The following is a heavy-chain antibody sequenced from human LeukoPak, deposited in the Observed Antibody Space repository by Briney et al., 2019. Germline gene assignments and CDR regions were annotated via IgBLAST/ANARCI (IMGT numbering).Heavy chain of an antibody. D-gene: IGHD1-26*01. CDR1: GFTFSSYG. J-gene: IGHJ4*02. V-gene: IGHV3-33*01. CDR2: IWYDGSNK. CDR3: ARDPSNFIVGATTAYDY. Sequence: SGGSLRLSCAASGFTFSSYGMHWVRQAPGKGLEWVAVIWYDGSNKYYADSVKGRFTISRDNSKNTLYLQMNSLRAEDTAVYYCARDPSNFIVGATTAYDYWGQGTLVTVSS.